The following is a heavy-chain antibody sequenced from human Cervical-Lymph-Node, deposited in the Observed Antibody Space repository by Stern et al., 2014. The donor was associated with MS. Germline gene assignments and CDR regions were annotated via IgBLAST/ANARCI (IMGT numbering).Heavy chain of an antibody. J-gene: IGHJ4*02. CDR1: GITVSRDY. CDR2: ITNCVST. D-gene: IGHD1-1*01. V-gene: IGHV3-53*01. CDR3: ARDTSSPERSDW. Sequence: EVQLVESGGGVIQPGGALRLSCTASGITVSRDYMTWVRPAPGKGLEWISFITNCVSTFYTDYVKGRFPISSDYSKNTVYLHITSLRAEDTAMYYCARDTSSPERSDWWGQGTLVTVSS.